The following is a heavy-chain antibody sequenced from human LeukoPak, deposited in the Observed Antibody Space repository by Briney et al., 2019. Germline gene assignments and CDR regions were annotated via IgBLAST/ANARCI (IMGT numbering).Heavy chain of an antibody. V-gene: IGHV4-31*11. J-gene: IGHJ2*01. Sequence: SETLSLTCAVYGGSFSGYYWSWIRQHPGKGLEWIGYIYYSGSTHYNPSLKSRVTISVDTSKNQFSLKLSSVTAADTAVYYCARDIGSRVNWYFDLWGRGTLVTVSS. CDR2: IYYSGST. CDR1: GGSFSGYY. CDR3: ARDIGSRVNWYFDL. D-gene: IGHD3-16*02.